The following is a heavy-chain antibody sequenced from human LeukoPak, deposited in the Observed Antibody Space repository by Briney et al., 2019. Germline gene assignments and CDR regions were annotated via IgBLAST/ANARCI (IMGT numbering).Heavy chain of an antibody. CDR3: ARDLHSYGLGGPFDY. Sequence: GGSLRLSCAASGFTFSSYAMHWVRQAPGKGLEWVAVISYDGSNKYYADSVKGRFTISRDNSKNTLYLQMNSLRAEDTAVYYCARDLHSYGLGGPFDYWGQGTLVTVSS. J-gene: IGHJ4*02. CDR1: GFTFSSYA. CDR2: ISYDGSNK. V-gene: IGHV3-30*04. D-gene: IGHD5-18*01.